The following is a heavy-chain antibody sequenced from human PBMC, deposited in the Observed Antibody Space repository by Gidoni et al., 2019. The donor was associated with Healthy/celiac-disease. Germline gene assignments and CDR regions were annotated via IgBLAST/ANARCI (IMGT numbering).Heavy chain of an antibody. Sequence: QVQLVQSGAEVKKPGSSVKVSCKASGGTFSSSAISWVRQAPGQGLEWMGGIIPIFGTANYEQKFQGRVTITADKSTSTAYMELSSLRSEDTAVYYCARVDTADNYYYYYMDVWGKGTTVTVSS. CDR3: ARVDTADNYYYYYMDV. CDR2: IIPIFGTA. D-gene: IGHD5-18*01. J-gene: IGHJ6*03. CDR1: GGTFSSSA. V-gene: IGHV1-69*06.